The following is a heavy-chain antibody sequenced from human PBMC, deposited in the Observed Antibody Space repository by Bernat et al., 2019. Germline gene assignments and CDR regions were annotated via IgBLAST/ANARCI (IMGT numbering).Heavy chain of an antibody. J-gene: IGHJ4*02. CDR2: IWFDGTKK. V-gene: IGHV3-33*01. D-gene: IGHD6-19*01. CDR1: GFTFSNCG. Sequence: QVGLGESGGGVVQPGRSLRLACAASGFTFSNCGMHWVRQAPGKGLEWVADIWFDGTKKCYADSVKGRFTISRDNSQNTLYLQMNSLRADDTAVYDCARDDAVAGEGFDYWGQGTLVTVSS. CDR3: ARDDAVAGEGFDY.